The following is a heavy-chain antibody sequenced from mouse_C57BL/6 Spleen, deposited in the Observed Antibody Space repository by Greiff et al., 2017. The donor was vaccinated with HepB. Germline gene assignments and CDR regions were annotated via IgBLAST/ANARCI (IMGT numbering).Heavy chain of an antibody. D-gene: IGHD1-1*01. Sequence: EVQLVESGGGLVKPGGSLKLSCAASGFTFSSYTMSWVRQTPEKRLEWVATISGGGGNTYYPDSVKVRFTISRDNAKNTLYLQMSSLRSEDTALYYCARRYYYGSMYYFDYWGQGTTLTVSS. V-gene: IGHV5-9*01. CDR3: ARRYYYGSMYYFDY. J-gene: IGHJ2*01. CDR1: GFTFSSYT. CDR2: ISGGGGNT.